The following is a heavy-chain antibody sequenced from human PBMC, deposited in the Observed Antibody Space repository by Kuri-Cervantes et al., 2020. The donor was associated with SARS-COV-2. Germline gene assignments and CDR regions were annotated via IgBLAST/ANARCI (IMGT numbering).Heavy chain of an antibody. CDR1: GGSISSYY. V-gene: IGHV4-59*01. Sequence: ESLKISCTVSGGSISSYYWSWIRQPPGKGLEWIGYIYYSGSTNYNPSLKSRVTISVDTSKNRFSLKLSSVTAADTAVYYCARGGGPDYWGQGTLVTVSS. J-gene: IGHJ4*02. CDR2: IYYSGST. CDR3: ARGGGPDY. D-gene: IGHD3-16*01.